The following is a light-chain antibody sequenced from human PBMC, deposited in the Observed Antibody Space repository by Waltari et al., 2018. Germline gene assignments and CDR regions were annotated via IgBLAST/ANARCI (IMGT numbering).Light chain of an antibody. J-gene: IGKJ1*01. CDR3: QQSYDSWT. V-gene: IGKV1-39*01. CDR1: QIISTR. CDR2: DAS. Sequence: DIRVTQSPSSLSASVGDRVTISCRASQIISTRLNWYQHKPGEAPRLLIFDASTLQSVVPSRFSGFRSGTEFTLTIDSLHPDDFATYYCQQSYDSWTFGQGTKVE.